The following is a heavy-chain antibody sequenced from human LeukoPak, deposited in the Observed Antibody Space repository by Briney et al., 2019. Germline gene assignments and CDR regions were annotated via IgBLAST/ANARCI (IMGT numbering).Heavy chain of an antibody. CDR2: IYYSGST. D-gene: IGHD1-26*01. V-gene: IGHV4-61*01. J-gene: IGHJ4*02. CDR1: GDSITSGSYY. Sequence: PSETLSLTCTVSGDSITSGSYYWTWIRQPPGEGLEWIGYIYYSGSTNYNPSLKSRVTISVDTSKNQFSLKLSSVTAADTAVYYCAREGGSYYPHYYFDNWGQGTLVTVSS. CDR3: AREGGSYYPHYYFDN.